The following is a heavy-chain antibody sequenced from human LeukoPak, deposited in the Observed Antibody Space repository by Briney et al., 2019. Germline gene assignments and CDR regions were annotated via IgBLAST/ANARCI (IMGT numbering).Heavy chain of an antibody. CDR3: ARDSAGYCSGGSCIREVSWFDP. Sequence: SETLSLTCTVSGGSISSSSYYWGWIRQPPGKGLEWIGSIYYSGSTYYNPSLKSRVTISVDTSKNQFSLKLSSVTAADTAVYYCARDSAGYCSGGSCIREVSWFDPWGQGTLVTVSS. D-gene: IGHD2-15*01. CDR2: IYYSGST. CDR1: GGSISSSSYY. J-gene: IGHJ5*02. V-gene: IGHV4-39*07.